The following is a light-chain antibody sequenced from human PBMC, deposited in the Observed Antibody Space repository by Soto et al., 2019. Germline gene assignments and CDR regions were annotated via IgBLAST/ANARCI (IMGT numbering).Light chain of an antibody. CDR1: QSVSSSS. CDR2: GTS. CDR3: QQYRT. J-gene: IGKJ1*01. Sequence: EIVLTQSPGTLSLSPGERATLSCRASQSVSSSSLAWYQQKPGQAPRLLISGTSSRATGIPDRFSGSGSRTDFTLTISRLEPDDFAVYFCQQYRTLGQGTKVDIK. V-gene: IGKV3-20*01.